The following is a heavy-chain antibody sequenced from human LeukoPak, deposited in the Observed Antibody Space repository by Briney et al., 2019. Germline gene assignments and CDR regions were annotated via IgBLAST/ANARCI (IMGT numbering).Heavy chain of an antibody. D-gene: IGHD5-18*01. Sequence: PSETLSLTCTVSGGSITSSFYWSWIRQSPGKGLEWIGYIYNSGSTNYNPSLKSRVTISVDTSKNQFSLKLSSVTAADTAVYYCAGYSYALSTFDYWGQGTLVTVSS. V-gene: IGHV4-59*01. CDR3: AGYSYALSTFDY. CDR1: GGSITSSFY. CDR2: IYNSGST. J-gene: IGHJ4*02.